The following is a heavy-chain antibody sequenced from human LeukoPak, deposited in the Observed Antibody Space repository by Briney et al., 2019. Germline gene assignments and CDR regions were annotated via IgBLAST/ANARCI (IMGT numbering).Heavy chain of an antibody. CDR2: IYHSGNT. J-gene: IGHJ4*02. CDR3: ARDPPISAAERGDY. V-gene: IGHV4-4*02. D-gene: IGHD6-25*01. CDR1: GGSISSSNW. Sequence: PSGTLSLTCAVSGGSISSSNWWSWVRQPPGKGLEWIGEIYHSGNTNYNPSFKSRVIISVDKSKNQFSLKLSSVTAADTAVYYCARDPPISAAERGDYWGLGTLVTVSS.